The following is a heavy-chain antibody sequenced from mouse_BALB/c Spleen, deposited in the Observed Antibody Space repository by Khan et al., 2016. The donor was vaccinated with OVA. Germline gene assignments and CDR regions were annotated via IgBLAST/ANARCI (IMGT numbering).Heavy chain of an antibody. V-gene: IGHV3-8*02. D-gene: IGHD1-1*01. CDR3: ARPGSGYVYSFFDV. CDR2: ISYSGST. CDR1: GDSITSGY. Sequence: VQLKESGPSLVKPSQTLSLTCSVTGDSITSGYWNWIRKFPGNKLEYMGYISYSGSTYYNPSLKSRISITRDTSKNQYYLQLNSVTTEDTASYYCARPGSGYVYSFFDVWGAGTPVTVSS. J-gene: IGHJ1*01.